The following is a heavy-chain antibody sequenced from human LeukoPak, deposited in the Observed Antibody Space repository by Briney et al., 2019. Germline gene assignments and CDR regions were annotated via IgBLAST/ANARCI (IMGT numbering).Heavy chain of an antibody. CDR1: GFTFSSYA. Sequence: PGGSLRLSCEASGFTFSSYAMSWVRQAPGKGLEWVSAISGSGGSTYYADSVKGRFTISRDSSKNTLYLQMNSLRTEDTAVYYCAKGSWGIAAAGRYYFDYWGQGTLVTVSS. CDR2: ISGSGGST. J-gene: IGHJ4*02. CDR3: AKGSWGIAAAGRYYFDY. D-gene: IGHD6-13*01. V-gene: IGHV3-23*01.